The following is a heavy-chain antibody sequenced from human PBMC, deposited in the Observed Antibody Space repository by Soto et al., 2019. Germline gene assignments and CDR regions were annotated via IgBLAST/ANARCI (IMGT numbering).Heavy chain of an antibody. CDR1: GFTFSDYY. D-gene: IGHD5-12*01. J-gene: IGHJ3*02. Sequence: GGSLRLSCAASGFTFSDYYMSWIRQAPGKGLEWVSYISSSGSTIYYADSVKGRFTISRDNAKNSLYLQMNSLRAEDTAVYYCASDRTSGYDYPVAFDIWGQGTMVTVSS. CDR2: ISSSGSTI. CDR3: ASDRTSGYDYPVAFDI. V-gene: IGHV3-11*01.